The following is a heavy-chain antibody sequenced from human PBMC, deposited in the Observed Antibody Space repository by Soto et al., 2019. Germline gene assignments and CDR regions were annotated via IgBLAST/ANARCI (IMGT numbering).Heavy chain of an antibody. D-gene: IGHD2-21*02. CDR3: ARESGDWPLNWFDP. J-gene: IGHJ5*02. CDR2: ITSDGKSK. Sequence: GGSLRLSCAASGFNFTNHWMHWVRQAPGKGLVWVSRITSDGKSKAYAESVKGRFAISRDNAKNTVYLQMNGLTVEDTAVYYCARESGDWPLNWFDPWGQGTLVTVSS. CDR1: GFNFTNHW. V-gene: IGHV3-74*01.